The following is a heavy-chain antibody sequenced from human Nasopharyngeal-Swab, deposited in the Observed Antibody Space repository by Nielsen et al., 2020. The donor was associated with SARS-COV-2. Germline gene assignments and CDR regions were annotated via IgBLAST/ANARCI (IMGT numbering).Heavy chain of an antibody. J-gene: IGHJ2*01. V-gene: IGHV4-34*01. D-gene: IGHD3-10*01. CDR1: GGSFSGYY. CDR2: INHSGST. Sequence: SETLSLTCAVYGGSFSGYYWSWIRQPPGKGLEWIGEINHSGSTNYNPSLKSRVTISVDTSKNQFSLKLSSVTAADTAVYYCARVPGFWYFDLWGGGTLVTVSS. CDR3: ARVPGFWYFDL.